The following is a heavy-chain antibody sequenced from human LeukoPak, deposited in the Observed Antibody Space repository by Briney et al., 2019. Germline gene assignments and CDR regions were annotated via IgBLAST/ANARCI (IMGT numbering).Heavy chain of an antibody. CDR3: ARLDIVATSVDY. J-gene: IGHJ4*02. Sequence: PSETLSLTCTVSGGSISSGGYYWSWIRQHPGKGLEWIGYIYYSGSTYYSPSLKSRVTISVDTSKNQFSLKLSSVTAADTAVYYCARLDIVATSVDYWGQGTLVTVSS. D-gene: IGHD5-12*01. V-gene: IGHV4-31*03. CDR1: GGSISSGGYY. CDR2: IYYSGST.